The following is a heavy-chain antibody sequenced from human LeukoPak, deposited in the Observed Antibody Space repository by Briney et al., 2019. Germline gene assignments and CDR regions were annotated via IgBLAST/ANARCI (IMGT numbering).Heavy chain of an antibody. D-gene: IGHD3/OR15-3a*01. CDR3: AKRGVVIRVILVGFHRQAYYFES. V-gene: IGHV3-23*01. J-gene: IGHJ4*02. Sequence: PGGSLRLSCAVSGITLSNYGMSWVRQAPGKGLEWVAGISDSGGSPNYADSVKGRFTISRDNPKNTLHLQMNSLRAEDTAVYFCAKRGVVIRVILVGFHRQAYYFESWGQGALVTVSS. CDR2: ISDSGGSP. CDR1: GITLSNYG.